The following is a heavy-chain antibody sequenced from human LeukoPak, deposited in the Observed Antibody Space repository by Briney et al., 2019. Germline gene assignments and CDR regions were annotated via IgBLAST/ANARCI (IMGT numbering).Heavy chain of an antibody. V-gene: IGHV3-7*01. Sequence: PGVSLRLSCAASGFTFSWYWMSWVRQAPGKVMEWVANIKEDGSIKYYVDSVKGRLTISRDNAKSSVYLQVNSLRAEDTALYYCARIGYSSSSIDYWGQGTLVTVSS. D-gene: IGHD6-13*01. J-gene: IGHJ4*02. CDR3: ARIGYSSSSIDY. CDR1: GFTFSWYW. CDR2: IKEDGSIK.